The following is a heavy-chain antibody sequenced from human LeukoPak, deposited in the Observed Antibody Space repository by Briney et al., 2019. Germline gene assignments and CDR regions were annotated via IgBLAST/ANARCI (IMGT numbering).Heavy chain of an antibody. CDR1: GFTFSSYS. Sequence: GGSLRLSCAASGFTFSSYSMNWVRQAPGKGLVWVSRINSDGSSTSYADSVKGRFTISRDNAKNTLYLQMNSLRAEDTAVYYCASGGWRTKNYYYYGMDVWGQGTTVTVSS. V-gene: IGHV3-74*01. J-gene: IGHJ6*02. CDR3: ASGGWRTKNYYYYGMDV. D-gene: IGHD6-19*01. CDR2: INSDGSST.